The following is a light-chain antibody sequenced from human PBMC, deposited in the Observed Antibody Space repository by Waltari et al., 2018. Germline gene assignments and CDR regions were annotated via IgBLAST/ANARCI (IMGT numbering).Light chain of an antibody. V-gene: IGLV1-47*02. J-gene: IGLJ1*01. Sequence: QPVLPQPPSASATPGQRVTIPCSGSSSNVGRDHVYWFQQLPGTAPNLLIYNDHQRPAGVPDRFSGSKAGTSASLAISGLRSEDEADYYCVAWDDSLSGYVFGTGTKVTVL. CDR3: VAWDDSLSGYV. CDR1: SSNVGRDH. CDR2: NDH.